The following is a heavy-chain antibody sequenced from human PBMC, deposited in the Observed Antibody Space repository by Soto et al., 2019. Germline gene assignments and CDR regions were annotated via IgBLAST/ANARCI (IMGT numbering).Heavy chain of an antibody. J-gene: IGHJ5*02. CDR1: GGSFSGYY. CDR2: INHSGST. D-gene: IGHD6-6*01. Sequence: PSETLSLTCAVYGGSFSGYYWSWIRQPPGKGLEWIGEINHSGSTNYNPSLKSRVTISVDTSKNQFSLKLSSVTAADTAVYYCARGLRPEPPRDNWFDPWGQGTLVTVSS. CDR3: ARGLRPEPPRDNWFDP. V-gene: IGHV4-34*01.